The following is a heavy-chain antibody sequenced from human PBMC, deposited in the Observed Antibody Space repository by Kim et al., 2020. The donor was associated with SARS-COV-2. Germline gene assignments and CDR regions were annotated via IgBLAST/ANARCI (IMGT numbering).Heavy chain of an antibody. CDR3: ARSRVRGGGDAFYFDY. CDR2: IYYSGST. J-gene: IGHJ4*02. Sequence: SETLSLTCTVSGGSISSGGYYWSWIRQHPGKGLEWIGYIYYSGSTYYNPSLKSRVTISVDTSKNQFSLKLSSVTAADTAVYYCARSRVRGGGDAFYFDYCGQGTLVTVS. CDR1: GGSISSGGYY. V-gene: IGHV4-31*03. D-gene: IGHD2-21*02.